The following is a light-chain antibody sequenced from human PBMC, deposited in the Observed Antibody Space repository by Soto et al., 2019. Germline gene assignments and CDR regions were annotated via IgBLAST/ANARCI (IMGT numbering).Light chain of an antibody. Sequence: QSALTQPPSASGSPGQSVTISCTGTSSDVGGYKYVSWYQQYPGKAPKVMIYEVSKRPSGVPDRFSGSKSGNTASLTVSGLQAEDEADYYCSSYAGSNNFVFGTGTKLTVL. V-gene: IGLV2-8*01. CDR1: SSDVGGYKY. CDR3: SSYAGSNNFV. J-gene: IGLJ1*01. CDR2: EVS.